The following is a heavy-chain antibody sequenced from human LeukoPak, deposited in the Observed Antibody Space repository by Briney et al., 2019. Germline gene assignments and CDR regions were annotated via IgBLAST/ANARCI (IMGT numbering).Heavy chain of an antibody. CDR2: IYYSGST. CDR1: GGSISSGDYY. D-gene: IGHD2-15*01. Sequence: PSQTLSLTCTVSGGSISSGDYYWSWIRQPPGEGLEWIGYIYYSGSTYYNPSLKSRVTISVDTSKNQFSLKLSSVTAADTAVYYCARVRCSGGSCYLLDYWGQGTLVTVSS. J-gene: IGHJ4*02. V-gene: IGHV4-30-4*01. CDR3: ARVRCSGGSCYLLDY.